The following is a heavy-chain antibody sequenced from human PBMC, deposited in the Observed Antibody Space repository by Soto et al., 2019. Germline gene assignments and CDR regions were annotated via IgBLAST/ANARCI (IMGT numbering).Heavy chain of an antibody. CDR3: ARVQRYDSLTGSAPAYGMDV. CDR2: IIPVIGAP. CDR1: GGTISSDA. D-gene: IGHD3-9*01. Sequence: QVHLVQSGAEMKRAGSSVRVSCKGLGGTISSDAISWVRQAPGRGFEWMGGIIPVIGAPNYGQRFQGRITITADESTNTAYMELSSLRPEDTAIYYCARVQRYDSLTGSAPAYGMDVWGQGTTVTVSS. J-gene: IGHJ6*02. V-gene: IGHV1-69*01.